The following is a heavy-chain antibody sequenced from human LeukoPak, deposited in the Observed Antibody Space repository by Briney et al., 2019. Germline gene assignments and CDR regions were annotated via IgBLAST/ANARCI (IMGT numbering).Heavy chain of an antibody. CDR3: ARDQVDTAMVRDPFDY. V-gene: IGHV3-11*01. D-gene: IGHD5-18*01. J-gene: IGHJ4*02. Sequence: PGGSLRLSCAASGFTFSLYAMTWARQAPGKGLEWVSYISSSGSTIYYVDSVKGRFTISRDNAKNSLYLQMNSLRAEDTAVYYCARDQVDTAMVRDPFDYWGQGTLVTVSS. CDR1: GFTFSLYA. CDR2: ISSSGSTI.